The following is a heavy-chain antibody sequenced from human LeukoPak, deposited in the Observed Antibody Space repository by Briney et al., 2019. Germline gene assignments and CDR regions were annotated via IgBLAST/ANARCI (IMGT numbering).Heavy chain of an antibody. CDR3: AKGHDLHFDY. CDR2: ISYDGSNK. Sequence: GGSLRLSCAASGLTFGSYGMHWVRQAPGKGLEWVAVISYDGSNKYYADSVKGRFTISRDNSKNTLYLQMNSLRAEDTAVYYCAKGHDLHFDYWGQGTLVTVSS. J-gene: IGHJ4*02. V-gene: IGHV3-30*18. D-gene: IGHD1-1*01. CDR1: GLTFGSYG.